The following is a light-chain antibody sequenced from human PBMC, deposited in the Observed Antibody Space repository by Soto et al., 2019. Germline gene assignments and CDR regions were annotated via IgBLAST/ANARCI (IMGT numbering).Light chain of an antibody. CDR1: QNVSNW. CDR3: QQYSKEST. J-gene: IGKJ2*01. CDR2: KAS. V-gene: IGKV1-5*03. Sequence: DVEMTQSPSTLPTSIGDRVTINCRASQNVSNWLACYQQKPGKAPKLLIYKASRLESGVPSRFSASGSGTDFTLTINSLQSDDFATYFCQQYSKESTFGQGTKLEIK.